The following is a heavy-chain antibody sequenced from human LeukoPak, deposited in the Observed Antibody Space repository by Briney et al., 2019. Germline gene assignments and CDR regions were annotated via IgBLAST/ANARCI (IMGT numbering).Heavy chain of an antibody. D-gene: IGHD3-10*01. J-gene: IGHJ5*02. CDR3: ARSIMVRGVTNWFDP. CDR2: IYSGGST. V-gene: IGHV3-53*01. Sequence: GGSLRLSCAASGFTVSSNYMSWVRQAPGKGLEWVSVIYSGGSTYYADSVKGRFTISRDNAKNSLYLQMNSLRAEDTAVYYCARSIMVRGVTNWFDPWGQGTLVTVSS. CDR1: GFTVSSNY.